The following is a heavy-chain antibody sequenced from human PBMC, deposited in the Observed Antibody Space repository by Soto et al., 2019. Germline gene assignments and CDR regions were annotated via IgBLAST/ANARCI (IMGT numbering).Heavy chain of an antibody. D-gene: IGHD1-26*01. V-gene: IGHV3-23*01. J-gene: IGHJ5*02. CDR3: AKVYSGSYDNWFDP. Sequence: HPGGSLRLSCAASGFTFSSYAMSWVRQAPGKGLEWVSAISGSGGSTYYADSVKGRLTISRDNSKNTLYLQMNSLRAEDTAVYYCAKVYSGSYDNWFDPWGQGTLVTVSS. CDR1: GFTFSSYA. CDR2: ISGSGGST.